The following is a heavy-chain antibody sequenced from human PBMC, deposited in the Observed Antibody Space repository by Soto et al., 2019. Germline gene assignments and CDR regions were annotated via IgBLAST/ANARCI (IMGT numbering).Heavy chain of an antibody. Sequence: EVQLLESGGGLVQPGGSLRLSCAASGFTFSSYAMSWVRQAPGKGLAWVSAISGSGGSTYYADSVKGRFTSSRDNSKNTLYLQMNSLRAEDTAVYYCAKDLGRGSSSSSFDHVVGRRDDYWGQGTLVTVSS. CDR2: ISGSGGST. CDR3: AKDLGRGSSSSSFDHVVGRRDDY. CDR1: GFTFSSYA. V-gene: IGHV3-23*01. D-gene: IGHD6-6*01. J-gene: IGHJ4*02.